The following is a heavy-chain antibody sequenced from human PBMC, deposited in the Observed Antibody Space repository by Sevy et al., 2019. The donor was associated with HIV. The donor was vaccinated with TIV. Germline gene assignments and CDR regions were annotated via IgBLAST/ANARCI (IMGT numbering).Heavy chain of an antibody. CDR3: AADRGEDYCSGNSCQRHYYYGLDA. V-gene: IGHV1-24*01. Sequence: ASVKVSCKVSGYRLIEVSMHWVRQAPGKGLEWMGHLDPEDGETIYAQNFQGRVTMTEDTSTDTAYMEVSSLRSEDTAVYYCAADRGEDYCSGNSCQRHYYYGLDAWGQGTTVTVS. CDR1: GYRLIEVS. CDR2: LDPEDGET. J-gene: IGHJ6*02. D-gene: IGHD2-15*01.